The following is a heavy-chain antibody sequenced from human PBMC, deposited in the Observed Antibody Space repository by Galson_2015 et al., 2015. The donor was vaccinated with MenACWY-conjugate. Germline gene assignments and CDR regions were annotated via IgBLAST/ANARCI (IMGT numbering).Heavy chain of an antibody. Sequence: PLRLSCAASGFAFRNYCMHWVRHAPGKGLECVTSICEGGSSIMNGDYVRGRFTISRDDAENTLYLQIYSLRTHNTAVYFCVRGTSGWRGMDIWGQGTTVTVSS. CDR1: GFAFRNYC. CDR3: VRGTSGWRGMDI. D-gene: IGHD6-19*01. J-gene: IGHJ6*02. CDR2: ICEGGSSI. V-gene: IGHV3-74*03.